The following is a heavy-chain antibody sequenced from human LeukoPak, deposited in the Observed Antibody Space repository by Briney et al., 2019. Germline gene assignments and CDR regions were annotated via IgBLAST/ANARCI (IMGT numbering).Heavy chain of an antibody. CDR3: ARDPRLRLKRSGWFDP. J-gene: IGHJ5*02. V-gene: IGHV3-11*04. CDR2: ISSSGSPI. CDR1: GFVFSDYY. Sequence: GGSLRLSCAASGFVFSDYYMSWIRQAPGKGLEWVSYISSSGSPIYYAESVKGRFTISRDNAKNPLYLQMNSLRTEDTAVYYCARDPRLRLKRSGWFDPWGQGTLVTVSS. D-gene: IGHD4-17*01.